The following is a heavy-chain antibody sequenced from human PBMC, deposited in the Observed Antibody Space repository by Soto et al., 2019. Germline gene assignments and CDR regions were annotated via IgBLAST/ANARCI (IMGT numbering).Heavy chain of an antibody. V-gene: IGHV1-69*01. J-gene: IGHJ6*02. CDR1: GGTFSSYA. D-gene: IGHD5-12*01. CDR2: IIPIFGTA. CDR3: ARDPYSGYDQEGYYYGMDV. Sequence: QVQLVQSGAEVKKPGSSVKVSCKASGGTFSSYAISWVRQAPGQGLEWMGGIIPIFGTANYAQKFQGRVTITADESTSPAYMELSSLRAEDTAVYYCARDPYSGYDQEGYYYGMDVWGQGTTVTVSS.